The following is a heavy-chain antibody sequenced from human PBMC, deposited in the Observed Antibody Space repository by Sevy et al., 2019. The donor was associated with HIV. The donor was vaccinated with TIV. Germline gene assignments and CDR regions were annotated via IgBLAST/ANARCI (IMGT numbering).Heavy chain of an antibody. J-gene: IGHJ6*02. D-gene: IGHD2-2*01. V-gene: IGHV3-23*01. CDR1: GFIFSNYP. CDR3: AKRYCSTITCYDDDFSNPYYFYGLDV. Sequence: GGSLRLSCAASGFIFSNYPMSWVHHSPGKGLEWVSDISAGGTTTYYADSGEGRFTISRDNSKNTVSLQMNSLGAEDTAIYYCAKRYCSTITCYDDDFSNPYYFYGLDVWGQGISVTVSS. CDR2: ISAGGTTT.